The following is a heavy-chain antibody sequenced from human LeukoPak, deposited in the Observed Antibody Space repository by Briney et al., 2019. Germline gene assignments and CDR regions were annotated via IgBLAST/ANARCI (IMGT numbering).Heavy chain of an antibody. CDR2: IRYDGSNK. V-gene: IGHV3-30*02. CDR1: GFTFSSYG. J-gene: IGHJ4*02. Sequence: PGGSLRLSCAASGFTFSSYGMHWVRQAPGKGPEWVAFIRYDGSNKYYADSVKGRFTISRDNSKNTLYLHVNSLRPEDTAVYYCARDPLLIYYYDSSGYPDYWGQGTLVTVSS. D-gene: IGHD3-22*01. CDR3: ARDPLLIYYYDSSGYPDY.